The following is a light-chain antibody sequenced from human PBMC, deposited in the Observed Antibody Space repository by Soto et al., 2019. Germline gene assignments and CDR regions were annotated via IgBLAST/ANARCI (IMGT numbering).Light chain of an antibody. CDR2: WAS. Sequence: DIVMTQSPDSLAVSLGERATINCKSSQSVLYSSNNKNYLAWYQQKPGQPPKLLIYWASTRESGVPDRFSGSGSGTDFTLSNSTRQAEDGAVYHCQQYVTSPQTFGQGTKVEI. J-gene: IGKJ1*01. V-gene: IGKV4-1*01. CDR1: QSVLYSSNNKNY. CDR3: QQYVTSPQT.